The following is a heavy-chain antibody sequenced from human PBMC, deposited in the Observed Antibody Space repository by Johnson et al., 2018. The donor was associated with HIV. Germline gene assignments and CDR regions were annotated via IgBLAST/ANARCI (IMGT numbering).Heavy chain of an antibody. J-gene: IGHJ3*02. Sequence: QVQLVESGGGVVQPGRSLRLSCAASGFTFSSYGMHWVRQAPGKGLEWVAVIWYDGSNKYYADSVKGRFTISRDNSRKTLYLQMNSLRAEDTALYYCAKDRGSPGIPAAFDIWGQGTMVTVSS. V-gene: IGHV3-33*06. CDR2: IWYDGSNK. CDR3: AKDRGSPGIPAAFDI. D-gene: IGHD1-26*01. CDR1: GFTFSSYG.